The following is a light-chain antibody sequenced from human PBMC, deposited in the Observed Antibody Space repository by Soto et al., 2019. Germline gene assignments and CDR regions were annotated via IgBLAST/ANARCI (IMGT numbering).Light chain of an antibody. J-gene: IGLJ2*01. CDR1: SSDVGGYNY. CDR2: EVT. CDR3: SSHAGSNNVV. Sequence: QSALTQPPSASGSPGQSVTISCTGTSSDVGGYNYVSWYQQHPGKAPQLMIYEVTKRPSGVPDRFSGSKSGNTASLTVSGLQDEDEAYYYCSSHAGSNNVVFGGGTKLTVL. V-gene: IGLV2-8*01.